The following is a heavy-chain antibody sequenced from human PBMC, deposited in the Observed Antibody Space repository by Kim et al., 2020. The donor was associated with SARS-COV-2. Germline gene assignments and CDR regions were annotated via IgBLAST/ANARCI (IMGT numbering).Heavy chain of an antibody. Sequence: GGSLRLSCAASGFTFSSYAMSWVRQAPGKGLEWVSAIGGGGVSTYYADSVKGRFTISRDNSKNTLYLQMNSLRAEDTAVYYCAKHLSFVSGSYSRQRGIDYWGQGTLVTVSS. D-gene: IGHD3-10*01. CDR1: GFTFSSYA. J-gene: IGHJ4*02. V-gene: IGHV3-23*01. CDR2: IGGGGVST. CDR3: AKHLSFVSGSYSRQRGIDY.